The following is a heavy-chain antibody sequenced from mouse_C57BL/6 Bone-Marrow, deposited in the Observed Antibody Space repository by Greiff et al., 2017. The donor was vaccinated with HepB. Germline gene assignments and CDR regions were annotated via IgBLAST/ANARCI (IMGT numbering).Heavy chain of an antibody. CDR2: IDPNSGGT. D-gene: IGHD1-1*01. CDR1: GYTFTSYW. CDR3: AKGTVVATDYAMDY. Sequence: QVQLQQSGPELVKPGASVKISCKASGYTFTSYWMHWVKQRPGRGLEWIGRIDPNSGGTKYNEKFKSKATLTVDKPSSTAYMQLSSLTSEDSAVYYCAKGTVVATDYAMDYWGQGTSVTVSS. V-gene: IGHV1-72*01. J-gene: IGHJ4*01.